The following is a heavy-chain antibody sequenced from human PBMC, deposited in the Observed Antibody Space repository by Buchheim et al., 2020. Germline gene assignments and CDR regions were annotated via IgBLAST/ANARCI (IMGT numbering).Heavy chain of an antibody. D-gene: IGHD3-3*01. J-gene: IGHJ6*02. Sequence: QVQLVESGGDVVQPGRSLRLSCAASGFTFSRHGMHWVRQAPGKGLEWVAVISYDGSSKYYGDSVKGRFTISRDNSKNTLYVQMNSLRPEDTAVYYCAKAFSYDFWSGYLPGMDVWGLGTT. V-gene: IGHV3-30*18. CDR1: GFTFSRHG. CDR3: AKAFSYDFWSGYLPGMDV. CDR2: ISYDGSSK.